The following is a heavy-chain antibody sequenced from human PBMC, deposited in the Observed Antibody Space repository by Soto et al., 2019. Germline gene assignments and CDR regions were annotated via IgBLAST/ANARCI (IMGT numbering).Heavy chain of an antibody. V-gene: IGHV6-1*01. CDR3: ARAHTYYYDISGYSKQSFHFDS. J-gene: IGHJ4*02. CDR2: TYYRSKWYN. Sequence: PSQTLSLTCAISGDSVSSNSAAWNWIRQSPSRGLEWLGRTYYRSKWYNDYAVSVKSRITINPDTSKNQFSLKLNSVTAADTAVYFCARAHTYYYDISGYSKQSFHFDSWGQGTLVTVSS. D-gene: IGHD3-22*01. CDR1: GDSVSSNSAA.